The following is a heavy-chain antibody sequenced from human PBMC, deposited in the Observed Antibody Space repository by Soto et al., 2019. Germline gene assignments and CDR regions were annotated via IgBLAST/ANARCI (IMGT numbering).Heavy chain of an antibody. J-gene: IGHJ4*02. D-gene: IGHD3-9*01. CDR1: GYTFTSYG. CDR3: ARVGPDILTGYSVVEGVDY. Sequence: QVQLVQSGAEVKKPGASVKVSCKASGYTFTSYGISWVRQAPGQGLEWMGWISAYNGNTNYAQKLQGRVTMTTDTSTSKAYMELRSLRSDDTAVYYCARVGPDILTGYSVVEGVDYWGQGTLVTVSS. V-gene: IGHV1-18*01. CDR2: ISAYNGNT.